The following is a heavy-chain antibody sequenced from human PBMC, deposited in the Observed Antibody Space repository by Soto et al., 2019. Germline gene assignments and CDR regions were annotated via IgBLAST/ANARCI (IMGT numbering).Heavy chain of an antibody. CDR2: IYYSGGT. CDR1: GGSISSYY. V-gene: IGHV4-59*08. CDR3: ARRYGYSFDY. D-gene: IGHD5-18*01. J-gene: IGHJ4*02. Sequence: QVQLQESGPGLVKPSETLSLTCTVSGGSISSYYWSWIRQPPGKGLEWIGYIYYSGGTNYNPSLKSRVTISVDTSKNQLSLKLSSVTAADTAVYDCARRYGYSFDYWGQGTLVTVSS.